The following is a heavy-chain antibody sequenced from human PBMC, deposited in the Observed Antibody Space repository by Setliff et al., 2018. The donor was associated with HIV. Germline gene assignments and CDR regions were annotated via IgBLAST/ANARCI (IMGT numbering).Heavy chain of an antibody. CDR3: ARLSSYRSSSYYFDY. J-gene: IGHJ4*02. CDR2: MSYSGTT. D-gene: IGHD6-6*01. V-gene: IGHV4-39*01. CDR1: SGSISSGSYY. Sequence: SETLSLTCTVSSGSISSGSYYWGWIRQPPGKGLEWIGSMSYSGTTYYNPSLRSRVTISVDTSKNQFSLKLTSVTAADTAVYHCARLSSYRSSSYYFDYWGQGAPVTVSS.